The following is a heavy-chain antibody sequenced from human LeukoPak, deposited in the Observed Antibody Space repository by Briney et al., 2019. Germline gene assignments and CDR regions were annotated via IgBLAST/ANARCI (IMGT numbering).Heavy chain of an antibody. Sequence: GGSLRLSCAASGFTFSSYGMHWVRQAPGKGLEWVAVISYDGSNKYYADSVKGRFTISRDNSKDTLYLQMNSLRAEDTAVYYCAKIVAGTTTNYFDYWGQGTLVTVPS. D-gene: IGHD1-7*01. CDR1: GFTFSSYG. CDR2: ISYDGSNK. V-gene: IGHV3-30*18. J-gene: IGHJ4*02. CDR3: AKIVAGTTTNYFDY.